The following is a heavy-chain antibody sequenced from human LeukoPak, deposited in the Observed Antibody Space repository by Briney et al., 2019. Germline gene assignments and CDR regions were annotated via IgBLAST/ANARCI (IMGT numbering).Heavy chain of an antibody. V-gene: IGHV4-39*07. CDR2: IYYSGST. CDR3: ARGRITMIDKRPRAFDI. CDR1: SDSISSSSYY. D-gene: IGHD3-22*01. J-gene: IGHJ3*02. Sequence: PSETLSLTCTVSSDSISSSSYYWGWIRQPPGKGLEWIGTIYYSGSTYYNPSLKSRVTISVDTSKNQFSLKLSSVTAADTAVYYCARGRITMIDKRPRAFDIWGQGTMVTVSS.